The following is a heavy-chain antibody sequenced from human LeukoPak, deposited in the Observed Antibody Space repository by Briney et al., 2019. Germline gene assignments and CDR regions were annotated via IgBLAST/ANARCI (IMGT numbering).Heavy chain of an antibody. V-gene: IGHV3-7*01. CDR3: ARASRADYDIAPGPAAY. D-gene: IGHD3-9*01. J-gene: IGHJ4*02. CDR2: IKQDGNEK. CDR1: GSTFVSFW. Sequence: PRGSRRLSWAAAGSTFVSFWMSWVRQPQGKGLEWVTNIKQDGNEKYSVDSVKGRFTISRDNAKTSLYLQMNRLRHEDTAVYYCARASRADYDIAPGPAAYWGQGTLAPVSS.